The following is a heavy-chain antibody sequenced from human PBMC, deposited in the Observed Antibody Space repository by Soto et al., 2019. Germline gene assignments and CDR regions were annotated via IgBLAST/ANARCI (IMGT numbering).Heavy chain of an antibody. J-gene: IGHJ5*02. D-gene: IGHD3-10*02. CDR2: INHSGST. Sequence: PSETLSLTCAVYGGSFSGYYWSWIRQPLGKGLEWIGEINHSGSTNYNPSLKSRVTISVDTSKNQFSLKLSSVTAADTAVYYCARANYFLPTNWFDPWGQGTLVTVSS. CDR3: ARANYFLPTNWFDP. V-gene: IGHV4-34*09. CDR1: GGSFSGYY.